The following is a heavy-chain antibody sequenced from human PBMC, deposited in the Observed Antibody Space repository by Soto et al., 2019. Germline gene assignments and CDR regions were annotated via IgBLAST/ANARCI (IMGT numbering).Heavy chain of an antibody. J-gene: IGHJ3*02. CDR1: GFTFSSYG. CDR2: ISYDGSNK. D-gene: IGHD2-2*01. Sequence: GGSLRLSCAASGFTFSSYGMHWVRQAPGKGLEGVAVISYDGSNKNYADSVKGRFTISRDNSKNTLYLQMNSLRAEETAVYYCATPQPGPIWGQGTMVTVSS. V-gene: IGHV3-30*03. CDR3: ATPQPGPI.